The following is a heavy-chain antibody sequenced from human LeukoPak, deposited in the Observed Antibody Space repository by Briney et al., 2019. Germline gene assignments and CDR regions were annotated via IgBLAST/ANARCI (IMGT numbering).Heavy chain of an antibody. J-gene: IGHJ5*02. CDR3: ARHGTMGSTLNWFDP. D-gene: IGHD3-10*01. V-gene: IGHV4-59*01. CDR2: IYYSGST. CDR1: GGSIRIFY. Sequence: SETLSLTCTVSGGSIRIFYWSCIRQPPGKGLEWIGYIYYSGSTNYNPSLKSRVTISVDTSKNQFSPKLSSVTAADTAVYYCARHGTMGSTLNWFDPCGEGTLVTVSS.